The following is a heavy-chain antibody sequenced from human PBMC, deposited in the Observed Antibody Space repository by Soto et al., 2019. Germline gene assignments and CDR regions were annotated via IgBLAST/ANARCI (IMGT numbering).Heavy chain of an antibody. CDR3: AKPFGVVISYYYYGMDV. CDR1: GFTFSSYA. Sequence: EVQLLESGGGLVQPGGSLRLSCAASGFTFSSYAINWVRQAPGKGLEWVSAISGSGGSGGSTYYADSVKGRFTISRDNSKNTLYLQMNSLGAEDTAVYYCAKPFGVVISYYYYGMDVWGQGTTVTVSS. J-gene: IGHJ6*02. D-gene: IGHD3-3*01. CDR2: ISGSGGSGGST. V-gene: IGHV3-23*01.